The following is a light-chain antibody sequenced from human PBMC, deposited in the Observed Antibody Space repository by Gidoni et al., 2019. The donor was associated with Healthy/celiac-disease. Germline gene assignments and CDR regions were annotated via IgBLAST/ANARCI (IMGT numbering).Light chain of an antibody. CDR1: QRSSSW. V-gene: IGKV1-5*03. CDR2: KAS. J-gene: IGKJ2*01. Sequence: IQLAQSPSTLSASVGDRVTITCRASQRSSSWLAWYQQKPGKAPKLLIYKASSLESGVPSRFSGSGSGTEFTLTISSLQPDDFATYYCQQYNSYSYTFGQGTKLEIK. CDR3: QQYNSYSYT.